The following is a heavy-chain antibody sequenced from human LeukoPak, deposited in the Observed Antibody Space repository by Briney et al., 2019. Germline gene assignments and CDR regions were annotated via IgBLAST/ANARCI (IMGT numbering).Heavy chain of an antibody. CDR1: GFTFSSYA. Sequence: GGSLRLSCAASGFTFSSYAMHWVRQAPGKGLEWVAVISYDGTNKYYADSMKGRFTISRDNSRNTLYLQMNSLRAEDTAVYYCTRGFYQFLWGDYWGQGTLVTVSS. J-gene: IGHJ4*02. CDR3: TRGFYQFLWGDY. CDR2: ISYDGTNK. D-gene: IGHD2-2*01. V-gene: IGHV3-30-3*01.